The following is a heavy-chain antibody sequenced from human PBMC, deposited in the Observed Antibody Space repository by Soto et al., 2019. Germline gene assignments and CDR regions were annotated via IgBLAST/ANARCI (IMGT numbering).Heavy chain of an antibody. J-gene: IGHJ6*02. CDR3: ARDFSNFKDFWSGYGMDV. V-gene: IGHV1-2*04. D-gene: IGHD3-3*01. CDR1: GYTFTGYY. Sequence: ASVKVSCKASGYTFTGYYMHWVRQAPGQGLEWMGWINPNSGGTNYAQKFQGWVTMTRDTSIGTAYMELSRLRSDDTAVYYCARDFSNFKDFWSGYGMDVWGQGTTVTVSS. CDR2: INPNSGGT.